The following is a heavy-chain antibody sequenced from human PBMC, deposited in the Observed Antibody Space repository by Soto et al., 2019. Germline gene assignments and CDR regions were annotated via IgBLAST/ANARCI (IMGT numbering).Heavy chain of an antibody. Sequence: SVKVSCKDTGGLFSSYAVSWVRQAPGQGLEWMGGIIPVFDTVYYAQKFQGRVTITADESTNTAYMELSSLRSEDTAMYYCARVHVMVVAGSTFDYWGHGTLVTVSS. D-gene: IGHD6-19*01. CDR1: GGLFSSYA. CDR2: IIPVFDTV. J-gene: IGHJ4*01. CDR3: ARVHVMVVAGSTFDY. V-gene: IGHV1-69*13.